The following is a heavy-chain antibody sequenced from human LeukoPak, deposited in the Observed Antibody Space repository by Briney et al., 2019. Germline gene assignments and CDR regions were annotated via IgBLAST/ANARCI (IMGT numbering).Heavy chain of an antibody. V-gene: IGHV4-59*08. CDR1: GDSINSYY. D-gene: IGHD3-22*01. CDR2: IHYSGST. J-gene: IGHJ4*02. CDR3: TRQWDSSGYSIDS. Sequence: SETLSLTCTVSGDSINSYYWSWIRQPPGKGLEWIGYIHYSGSTDYNPSLQSRVTISVDTSKNQFSLKLRSVTAADTAVYYCTRQWDSSGYSIDSWGQGTLVTVSS.